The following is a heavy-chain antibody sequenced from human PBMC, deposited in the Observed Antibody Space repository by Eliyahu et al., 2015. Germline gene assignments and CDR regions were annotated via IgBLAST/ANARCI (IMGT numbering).Heavy chain of an antibody. J-gene: IGHJ5*02. CDR3: ARDGGSSWYGTGDNWFDP. Sequence: QVQLQESGPGLVKPSETLSLTCTVSGGSIXSYYWSWIRQPPGKGLEWIGYIYYSGSTNYNPSLKSRVTISVDTSKNQFSLKLSSVTAADTAVYYCARDGGSSWYGTGDNWFDPWGQGTLVTVSS. D-gene: IGHD6-13*01. CDR1: GGSIXSYY. V-gene: IGHV4-59*01. CDR2: IYYSGST.